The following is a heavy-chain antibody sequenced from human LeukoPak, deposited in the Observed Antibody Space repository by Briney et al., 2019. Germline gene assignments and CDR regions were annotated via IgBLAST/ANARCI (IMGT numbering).Heavy chain of an antibody. J-gene: IGHJ6*03. CDR3: ARAYLRFSYYYMDV. D-gene: IGHD3-3*01. Sequence: SETLSLTCIVSGGSIRSYSWNWIRQPPGKGLEWIGYIYYTGSANYNPSLKSRVTISVDTPKNQFSLNLSSVTAADTAVYYCARAYLRFSYYYMDVWGKGTTVTVSS. CDR2: IYYTGSA. CDR1: GGSIRSYS. V-gene: IGHV4-59*01.